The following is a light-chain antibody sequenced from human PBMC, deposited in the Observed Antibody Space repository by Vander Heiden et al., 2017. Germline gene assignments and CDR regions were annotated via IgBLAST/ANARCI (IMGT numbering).Light chain of an antibody. CDR3: AAWDDSLSGRV. J-gene: IGLJ3*02. CDR1: SSNIGSHY. V-gene: IGLV1-47*01. CDR2: RNN. Sequence: QSVLTQPPSASGTPGQRVTISCSGSSSNIGSHYVFWYQQRPGTAPQLLIYRNNQRPSGVPDRFSGSKSGTSASLAISGLRSEDEADYYCAAWDDSLSGRVFGGGTKLTVL.